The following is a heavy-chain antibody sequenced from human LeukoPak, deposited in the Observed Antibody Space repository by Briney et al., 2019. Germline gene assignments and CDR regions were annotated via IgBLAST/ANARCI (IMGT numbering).Heavy chain of an antibody. J-gene: IGHJ3*02. Sequence: EASVKVSCKASGYTFTGYYMHWVRQAPGQGLEWMGRINPNSGGTNYAQKFQGRVTMTRDTSISTAYMELSRLRSDDTAVYYCARVGYYDSSGYYYGYDAFDIWGQGTMITVSS. V-gene: IGHV1-2*06. D-gene: IGHD3-22*01. CDR3: ARVGYYDSSGYYYGYDAFDI. CDR1: GYTFTGYY. CDR2: INPNSGGT.